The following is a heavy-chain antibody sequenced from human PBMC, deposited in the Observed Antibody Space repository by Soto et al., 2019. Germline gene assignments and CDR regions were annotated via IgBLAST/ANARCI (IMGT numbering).Heavy chain of an antibody. CDR2: IKQDGSEK. V-gene: IGHV3-7*05. D-gene: IGHD3-22*01. J-gene: IGHJ3*02. Sequence: EVQLVESGGGLVQPGGSLRLSCAASGFTFSSYWMSWVRQAPGKGLEWVANIKQDGSEKYYVDSVKGRFTISRDNAKNSLYLQMNSLRAEDTAVYYCAREGGYYYASSGWVDAFDIWGQGTMVTVSS. CDR1: GFTFSSYW. CDR3: AREGGYYYASSGWVDAFDI.